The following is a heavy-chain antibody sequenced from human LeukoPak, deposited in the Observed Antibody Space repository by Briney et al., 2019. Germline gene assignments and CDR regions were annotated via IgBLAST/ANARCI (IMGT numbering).Heavy chain of an antibody. CDR2: INPNSGGT. CDR1: GYTFTGYY. D-gene: IGHD6-13*01. Sequence: RASVKVSCKASGYTFTGYYMHWVRQAPGQGLEWMGWINPNSGGTNYAQKFQGRVTMTRDTSISTAYMELSRLRSDDTAVYYCAREAPYSSSWLRNNWSDPWGQGTLVTVSS. J-gene: IGHJ5*02. V-gene: IGHV1-2*02. CDR3: AREAPYSSSWLRNNWSDP.